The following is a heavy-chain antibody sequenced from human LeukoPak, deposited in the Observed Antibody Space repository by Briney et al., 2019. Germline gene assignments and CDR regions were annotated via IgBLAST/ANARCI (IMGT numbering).Heavy chain of an antibody. V-gene: IGHV1-8*01. CDR2: MNPNSGNT. CDR1: GYTFTSYD. Sequence: ASVKVSCKASGYTFTSYDINWVRQATGQGLEWMGWMNPNSGNTGYAQKFQGRVTMTRNTTISTAYMELSRVRSDDTAVYYCAREGLLLGYDPTRDFDYWGQGTLVTVSS. J-gene: IGHJ4*02. D-gene: IGHD2-15*01. CDR3: AREGLLLGYDPTRDFDY.